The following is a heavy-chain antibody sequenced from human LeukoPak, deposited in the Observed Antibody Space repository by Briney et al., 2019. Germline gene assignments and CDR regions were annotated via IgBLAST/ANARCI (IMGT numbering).Heavy chain of an antibody. D-gene: IGHD3-22*01. CDR1: GFTFSNYW. J-gene: IGHJ2*01. CDR3: ARDQGSMIVVSTTNWYFDL. CDR2: INQDGSEI. Sequence: GGSLRLSCTASGFTFSNYWMSWVRQAPGKGLEWMANINQDGSEIYYVDSVKGRFTISRDNAKNSLYLQINSLRSEDTAVYYCARDQGSMIVVSTTNWYFDLWGRGTLVTVSS. V-gene: IGHV3-7*01.